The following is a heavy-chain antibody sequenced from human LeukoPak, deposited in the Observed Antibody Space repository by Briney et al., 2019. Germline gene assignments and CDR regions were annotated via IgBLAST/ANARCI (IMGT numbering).Heavy chain of an antibody. Sequence: SETLFLTCTVSGYSISSGYYWGWIRQPPGKGLEWIGSIYHSGSTYYNPSLKSRVTISVDTSKNQFSLKLSSVTAADTAVYYCARARGYDLIFDYWGQGTLVTVSS. CDR3: ARARGYDLIFDY. CDR1: GYSISSGYY. CDR2: IYHSGST. V-gene: IGHV4-38-2*02. J-gene: IGHJ4*02. D-gene: IGHD5-12*01.